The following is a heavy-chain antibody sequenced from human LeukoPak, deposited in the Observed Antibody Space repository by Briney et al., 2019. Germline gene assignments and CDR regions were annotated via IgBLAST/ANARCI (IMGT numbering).Heavy chain of an antibody. CDR1: GGSTSSYY. J-gene: IGHJ4*02. V-gene: IGHV4-59*08. D-gene: IGHD1-14*01. Sequence: SETLSLTCTVSGGSTSSYYWSWIRQPPGKGLEWIGYIYYSGSTNYNPSLKSRVTISVDTSKNQFSLKLSSVTAADTAVYYCARLYMTYFDYWGQGTLVTVSS. CDR3: ARLYMTYFDY. CDR2: IYYSGST.